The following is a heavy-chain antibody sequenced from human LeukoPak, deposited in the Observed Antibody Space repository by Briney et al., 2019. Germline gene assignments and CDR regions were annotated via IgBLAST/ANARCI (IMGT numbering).Heavy chain of an antibody. CDR3: ARGAVLLWFGELSAPRTNWFDP. V-gene: IGHV4-59*01. D-gene: IGHD3-10*01. CDR1: GGSISGYY. CDR2: IYYSGST. Sequence: SETLSLTCTVSGGSISGYYWSWIRQPPGKGLEWIGYIYYSGSTNYNPSLKSRVTISVDTSKNQFSLKLSSVTAADTAVYYCARGAVLLWFGELSAPRTNWFDPWGQGTLVTVSS. J-gene: IGHJ5*02.